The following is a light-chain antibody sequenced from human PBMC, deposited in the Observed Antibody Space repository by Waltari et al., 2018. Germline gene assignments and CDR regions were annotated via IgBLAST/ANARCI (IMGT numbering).Light chain of an antibody. CDR2: DTS. CDR3: QQRSSWPLT. J-gene: IGKJ4*01. Sequence: QSPATLALSPGERATLSCRASQSVRNYLAWFQQKPGQVPRLLIYDTSNRGTGVPARFSGSGSGTDFTLTISSLESEDFAVYYCQQRSSWPLTFGGGTKVQIK. V-gene: IGKV3-11*01. CDR1: QSVRNY.